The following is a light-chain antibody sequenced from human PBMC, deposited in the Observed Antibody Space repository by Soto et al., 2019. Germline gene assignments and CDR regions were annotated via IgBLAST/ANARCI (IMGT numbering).Light chain of an antibody. V-gene: IGLV2-14*01. CDR3: NSYTSSSARV. CDR2: EVT. J-gene: IGLJ3*02. CDR1: SSDVGAYNL. Sequence: QSALTQPASVSGSPGQSITISCTGTSSDVGAYNLVSWYQQYPGKAPKLIIYEVTNRPSGVSNRFSGSKSGNTASLTISGLQAEDEADYYCNSYTSSSARVFGGGTQLTVL.